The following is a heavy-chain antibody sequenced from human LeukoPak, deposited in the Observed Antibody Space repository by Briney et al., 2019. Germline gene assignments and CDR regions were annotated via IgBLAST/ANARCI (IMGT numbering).Heavy chain of an antibody. CDR1: GGTFSSYA. CDR2: IIPIFGTA. V-gene: IGHV1-69*13. CDR3: ARGVPHQNDAFDI. Sequence: SVTVSCTASGGTFSSYAISWVRQAPGQGLEWMGGIIPIFGTANYAQKFQGRVTITADESTSTAYMELSSLRSEDTAVYYCARGVPHQNDAFDIWGQGTMVTASS. J-gene: IGHJ3*02. D-gene: IGHD6-6*01.